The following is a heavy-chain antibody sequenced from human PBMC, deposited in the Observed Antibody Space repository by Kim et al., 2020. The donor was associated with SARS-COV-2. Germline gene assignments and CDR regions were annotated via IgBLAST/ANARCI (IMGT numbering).Heavy chain of an antibody. V-gene: IGHV1-18*01. CDR3: ARDKGGWYFDY. D-gene: IGHD6-19*01. J-gene: IGHJ4*02. Sequence: TNYAQKLQGRVTMTTDTSTSTAYMELRSLRSDDTAVYYCARDKGGWYFDYWGQGTLVTVSS. CDR2: T.